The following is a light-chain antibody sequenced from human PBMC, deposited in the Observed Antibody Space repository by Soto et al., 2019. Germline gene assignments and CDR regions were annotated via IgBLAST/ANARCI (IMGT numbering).Light chain of an antibody. V-gene: IGKV3-11*01. Sequence: IVLTLSPATLSLTPRERATLSCRASQSVSRYLAWYQQKPGQAPRLLIYDTSNRATGFPARFSGSGSGTDFTLTISRLEPEDFAVYCCQQRSSWPITFGQGTRLE. CDR1: QSVSRY. CDR3: QQRSSWPIT. J-gene: IGKJ5*01. CDR2: DTS.